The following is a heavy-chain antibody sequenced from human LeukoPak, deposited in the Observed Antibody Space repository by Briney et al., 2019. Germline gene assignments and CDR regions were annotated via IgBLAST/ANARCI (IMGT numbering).Heavy chain of an antibody. V-gene: IGHV3-66*01. CDR2: LYSDGST. J-gene: IGHJ4*02. Sequence: GGSLGLSCAASGFTVSDKYMSCVRQAPGKGLEWVSILYSDGSTYYADSVEGRFTISRDNSKNTLFFQMNSLRVEDTAVYYCAKSERLTMIGGWAPTFDSWGQGTLVTVSS. CDR1: GFTVSDKY. CDR3: AKSERLTMIGGWAPTFDS. D-gene: IGHD3-22*01.